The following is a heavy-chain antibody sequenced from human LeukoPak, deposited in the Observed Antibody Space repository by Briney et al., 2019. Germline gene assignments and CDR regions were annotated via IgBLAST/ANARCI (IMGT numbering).Heavy chain of an antibody. CDR1: GGSFSGYY. CDR2: INHSGST. D-gene: IGHD2-2*01. Sequence: PSETLSLTCAVYGGSFSGYYWSWVRQPPGKGLEWIGEINHSGSTNYNPSLKSRVTISVDTSKNQFSLKLSSVTAADTAVYYCARGRLIVVVPAAIHAFDIWGQGTMVTVSS. V-gene: IGHV4-34*01. CDR3: ARGRLIVVVPAAIHAFDI. J-gene: IGHJ3*02.